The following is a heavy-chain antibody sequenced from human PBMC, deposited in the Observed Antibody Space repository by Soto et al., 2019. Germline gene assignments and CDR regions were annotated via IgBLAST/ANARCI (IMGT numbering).Heavy chain of an antibody. V-gene: IGHV1-69*01. CDR3: ARRGDGYNLNRFPFAWFDP. J-gene: IGHJ5*02. CDR1: GGTFSSYA. Sequence: QVQLVQSGAEVKKPGSSVKVSCKASGGTFSSYAISWVRQAPGQGLEWMGGIIPIFGTANYAQKFQGRVTITADESTSTAYMELSSFRSEDTAVYYCARRGDGYNLNRFPFAWFDPCGQGTLVTVSS. D-gene: IGHD5-12*01. CDR2: IIPIFGTA.